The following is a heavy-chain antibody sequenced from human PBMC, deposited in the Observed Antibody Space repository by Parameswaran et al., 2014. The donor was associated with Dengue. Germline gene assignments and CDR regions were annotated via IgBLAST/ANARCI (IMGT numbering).Heavy chain of an antibody. V-gene: IGHV4-39*01. CDR2: IYYSGST. Sequence: WIRQPPGKGLEWIGSIYYSGSTYYNPSLKSRVTISVDTSKNQFSLKLSSVTAADTAVYYCARLAPYYYYGMDVWGQGTTVTVSS. J-gene: IGHJ6*02. CDR3: ARLAPYYYYGMDV.